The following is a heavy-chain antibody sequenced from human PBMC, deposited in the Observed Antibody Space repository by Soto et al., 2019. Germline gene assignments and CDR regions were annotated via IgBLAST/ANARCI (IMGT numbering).Heavy chain of an antibody. CDR3: ESGVHYYDSSGSAGYGMDV. CDR2: ISYDGSNK. D-gene: IGHD3-22*01. Sequence: GGSLRLSCAASEFTFSSYAMHWVRQAPGKGLEWVAVISYDGSNKYYADSVEGRFTISRDNSKNTLYLQMNSLRAEDTAVYYCESGVHYYDSSGSAGYGMDVWGQGTTVTVSS. V-gene: IGHV3-30-3*01. J-gene: IGHJ6*02. CDR1: EFTFSSYA.